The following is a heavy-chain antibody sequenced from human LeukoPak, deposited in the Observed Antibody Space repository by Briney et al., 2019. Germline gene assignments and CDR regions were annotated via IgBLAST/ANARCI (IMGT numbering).Heavy chain of an antibody. Sequence: GGSLRLSCAASGFTFSSYAMSWVRQAPGKGLEWVSAISGSGGSTYYADSVKGRFTISRDNSKNTLYLQMNSLRAEDTAVYYCARAPPYRFLEWLLYGPLYYFDYWGQGTLVTVSS. CDR2: ISGSGGST. V-gene: IGHV3-23*01. CDR1: GFTFSSYA. CDR3: ARAPPYRFLEWLLYGPLYYFDY. D-gene: IGHD3-3*01. J-gene: IGHJ4*02.